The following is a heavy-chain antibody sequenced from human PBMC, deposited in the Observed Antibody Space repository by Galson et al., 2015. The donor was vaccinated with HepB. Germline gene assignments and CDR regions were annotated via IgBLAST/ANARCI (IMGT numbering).Heavy chain of an antibody. V-gene: IGHV3-21*01. CDR3: ARYSGTYRDY. D-gene: IGHD1-26*01. Sequence: SLRLSCAASGFTFSNYDMSWVRQAPGKGLEWVSSITSSSSYIFYADSVKGRFTISRDNAKNSLYLQMNSLRAEDTAVYYCARYSGTYRDYWGQGTLVTVSS. CDR2: ITSSSSYI. CDR1: GFTFSNYD. J-gene: IGHJ4*02.